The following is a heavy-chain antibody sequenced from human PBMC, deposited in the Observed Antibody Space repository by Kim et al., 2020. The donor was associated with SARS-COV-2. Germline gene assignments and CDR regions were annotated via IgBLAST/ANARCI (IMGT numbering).Heavy chain of an antibody. J-gene: IGHJ6*02. CDR3: ARGACSSTSCYTPDVDYYYYGMDV. Sequence: GGSLRLSCAASGFTFSSYDMHWVRQATGKGLEWVSAIGTAGDPYYPGSVKGRFTISRENAKNSLYLQMNSLRAGDTAVYYCARGACSSTSCYTPDVDYYYYGMDVWGQGTTVTVSS. D-gene: IGHD2-2*02. CDR2: IGTAGDP. V-gene: IGHV3-13*05. CDR1: GFTFSSYD.